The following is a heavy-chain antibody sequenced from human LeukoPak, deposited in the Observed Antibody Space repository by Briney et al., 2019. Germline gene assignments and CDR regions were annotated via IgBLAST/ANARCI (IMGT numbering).Heavy chain of an antibody. D-gene: IGHD3-10*01. CDR1: GSTFSSYS. J-gene: IGHJ3*02. Sequence: GGSLRLSCAASGSTFSSYSMNWVRQAPGKGLEWVSSISSSSSYIYYADSVKGRFTISRDNAKNSLYLQMNSLRPEDTPVYYCARDRAYGSGDDAFDIWGQGTLVTVSS. V-gene: IGHV3-21*01. CDR2: ISSSSSYI. CDR3: ARDRAYGSGDDAFDI.